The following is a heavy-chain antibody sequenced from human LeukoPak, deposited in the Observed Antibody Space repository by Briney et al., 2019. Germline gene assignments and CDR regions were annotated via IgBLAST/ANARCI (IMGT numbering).Heavy chain of an antibody. D-gene: IGHD2-2*01. Sequence: GGSLRLSCAASGFTFRSYGMHWVRQAPGKGLEWVAFIRYDGGNIYYADSVKGRFTNSRDNAKNSLYLQMNSLRAEDTAVYYCARDRICSSTSCYLFDYWGQGTLVTVSS. V-gene: IGHV3-30*02. J-gene: IGHJ4*02. CDR3: ARDRICSSTSCYLFDY. CDR1: GFTFRSYG. CDR2: IRYDGGNI.